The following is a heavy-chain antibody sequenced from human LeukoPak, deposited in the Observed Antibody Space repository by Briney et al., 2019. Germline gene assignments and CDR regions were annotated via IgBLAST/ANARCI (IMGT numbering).Heavy chain of an antibody. J-gene: IGHJ4*02. CDR3: ARERAANYGDYQGYFDY. V-gene: IGHV4-31*03. D-gene: IGHD4-17*01. CDR2: IYYSGST. Sequence: SQTLSLTCTVSGGSISSGGYYWSWIRQHPGKGLEWIGYIYYSGSTYYNPSLKSRVTISVDTSKNQFPLKLSSVTAADTAVYYCARERAANYGDYQGYFDYWGQGTLVTVSS. CDR1: GGSISSGGYY.